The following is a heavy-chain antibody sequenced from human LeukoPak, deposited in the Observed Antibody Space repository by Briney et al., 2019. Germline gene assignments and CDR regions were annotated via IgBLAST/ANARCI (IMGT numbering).Heavy chain of an antibody. J-gene: IGHJ6*02. Sequence: GASVKVSCKASGYTFTGYYMHWVRQAPGQGLEWMGWINPNSGGTNYAQEFQGRVTMTRDTSISTAYMELSRLRSDDTAVYYCARGSCSSTSCYFGYYYYGMDVWGQGTTVTVSS. D-gene: IGHD2-2*01. CDR1: GYTFTGYY. CDR2: INPNSGGT. CDR3: ARGSCSSTSCYFGYYYYGMDV. V-gene: IGHV1-2*02.